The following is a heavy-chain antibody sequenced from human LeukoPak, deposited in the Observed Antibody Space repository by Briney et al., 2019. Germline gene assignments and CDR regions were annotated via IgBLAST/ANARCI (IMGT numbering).Heavy chain of an antibody. CDR3: AREKDAFDI. Sequence: GGSLRLSCAASGFTFSSYSMHWVRQAPGKGLEWVSSISSSNSYIYYADSVKGRFTISRGNAKNSLYLQMNSLRAEDTAAYYCAREKDAFDIWGQGTMVTVSS. J-gene: IGHJ3*02. CDR2: ISSSNSYI. CDR1: GFTFSSYS. V-gene: IGHV3-21*01.